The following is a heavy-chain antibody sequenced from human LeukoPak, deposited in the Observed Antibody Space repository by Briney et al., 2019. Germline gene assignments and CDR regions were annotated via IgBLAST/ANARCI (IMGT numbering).Heavy chain of an antibody. D-gene: IGHD3-22*01. J-gene: IGHJ4*02. CDR1: GFTLSSYA. CDR2: ISGSGGST. V-gene: IGHV3-23*01. Sequence: GSLGLSCAASGFTLSSYAMRWVRQAPGKGLEWGSAISGSGGSTYYADSVKGRFTISRDNSKNTLYLQMNSLRAEDTAVYYCAKAAYYYDSSGYYRVDYWGQGTLVTVSS. CDR3: AKAAYYYDSSGYYRVDY.